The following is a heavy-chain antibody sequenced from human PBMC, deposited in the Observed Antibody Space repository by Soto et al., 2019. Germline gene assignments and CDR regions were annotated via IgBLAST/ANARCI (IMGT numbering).Heavy chain of an antibody. D-gene: IGHD2-21*02. CDR1: GGNFSSYA. CDR3: ARSCGDCYSTRCFDY. J-gene: IGHJ4*02. CDR2: IIPIVGTA. V-gene: IGHV1-69*06. Sequence: QVPLVQSGAEVKQPGSSVKVSCKAYGGNFSSYAISWVRQAPGQGLEWMGEIIPIVGTANYAQKFQGRVTITADKSTSTAYIEMSSLISEDTAVYYCARSCGDCYSTRCFDYWGQGTLVTVSS.